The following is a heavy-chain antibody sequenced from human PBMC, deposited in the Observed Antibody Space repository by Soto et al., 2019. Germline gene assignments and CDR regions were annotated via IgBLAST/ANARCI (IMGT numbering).Heavy chain of an antibody. CDR2: ISSSSSYI. Sequence: EVQLVESGGGLVKPGGSLRLSCAASGFTFSSYSMNWVRQAPGKGLEWVSSISSSSSYIYYADSVKGRFTISRDNAKNSLYLQMNSLRAEDTAVYYCARDDGYSYGYRGYWGQGTLVTVSS. CDR3: ARDDGYSYGYRGY. D-gene: IGHD5-18*01. J-gene: IGHJ4*02. CDR1: GFTFSSYS. V-gene: IGHV3-21*01.